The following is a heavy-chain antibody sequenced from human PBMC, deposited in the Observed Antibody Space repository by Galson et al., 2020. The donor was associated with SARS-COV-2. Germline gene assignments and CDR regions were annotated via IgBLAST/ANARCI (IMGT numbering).Heavy chain of an antibody. J-gene: IGHJ4*02. Sequence: GGSLRLSCAASGFSLRNYAMSWVRQAPGKGLEWVSSISGSGESTQYADSVKGRFTISSDNSKNTLYLQMNSLRAEDTAIYFCAKSSASALGCSRISCYVLFDNWGQGTLVSVSS. CDR3: AKSSASALGCSRISCYVLFDN. V-gene: IGHV3-23*01. D-gene: IGHD5-12*01. CDR2: ISGSGEST. CDR1: GFSLRNYA.